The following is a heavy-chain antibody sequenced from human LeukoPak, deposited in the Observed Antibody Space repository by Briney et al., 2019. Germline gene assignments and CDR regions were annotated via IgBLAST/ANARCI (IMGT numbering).Heavy chain of an antibody. D-gene: IGHD5-24*01. Sequence: GGSLRLSCAASGFTFSSYGMSWVRQAPGKGLEWVASISGSGGSTYYADSVKGRFTISRDNSKNTLYLQMNSLRAEDAAVYYCAKDLRDGYNRYYFDYWGQGTLVTVSS. CDR1: GFTFSSYG. CDR3: AKDLRDGYNRYYFDY. CDR2: ISGSGGST. J-gene: IGHJ4*02. V-gene: IGHV3-23*01.